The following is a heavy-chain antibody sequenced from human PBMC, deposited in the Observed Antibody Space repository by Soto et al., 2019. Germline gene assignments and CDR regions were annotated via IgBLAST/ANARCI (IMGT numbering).Heavy chain of an antibody. CDR1: GGTFSSYA. CDR2: IIPIFGTA. CDR3: ARDSYYYDSSGYYYFWFDP. V-gene: IGHV1-69*13. Sequence: SVKVSCKASGGTFSSYASSWVRQAPGQGLEWMGGIIPIFGTANYAQKFQGRVTITADESTSTAYMELSSLRSEDTAVYYCARDSYYYDSSGYYYFWFDPWGQGTLVTVSS. D-gene: IGHD3-22*01. J-gene: IGHJ5*02.